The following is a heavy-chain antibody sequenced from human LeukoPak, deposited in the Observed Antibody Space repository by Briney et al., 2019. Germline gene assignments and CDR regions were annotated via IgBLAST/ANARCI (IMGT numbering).Heavy chain of an antibody. CDR1: GFILSDYG. V-gene: IGHV3-48*01. D-gene: IGHD3-10*01. Sequence: PGGSLRLSCAASGFILSDYGMSWLRQAPGKGLEWISYITNSGGTYYADSVKGRLTISRDNAKNSQSLQMNSLRAEDTAVYYCAKGMPTMVYFECWGQGTVVSVSS. CDR2: ITNSGGT. J-gene: IGHJ4*02. CDR3: AKGMPTMVYFEC.